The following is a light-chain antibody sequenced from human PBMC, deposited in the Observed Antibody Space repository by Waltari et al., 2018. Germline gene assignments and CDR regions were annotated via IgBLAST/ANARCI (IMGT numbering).Light chain of an antibody. J-gene: IGKJ4*01. CDR3: QQYNNWPLT. CDR2: GAS. CDR1: QSVSSS. Sequence: EIVMTQSPATLSVSPGERATRSCRASQSVSSSLAWYQQRPGQAPRLLIYGASTRATGRPARFSGSGSGTEFTLMISSLQSEDFAVYYCQQYNNWPLTFGGGTRVEI. V-gene: IGKV3-15*01.